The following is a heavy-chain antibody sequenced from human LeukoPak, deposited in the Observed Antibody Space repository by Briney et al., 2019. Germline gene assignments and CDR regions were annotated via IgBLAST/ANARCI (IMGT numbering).Heavy chain of an antibody. V-gene: IGHV4-59*01. CDR1: GGSISSYY. CDR2: IYYSGST. CDR3: ARVGEDYYYYYMDV. J-gene: IGHJ6*03. D-gene: IGHD1-26*01. Sequence: SEILSLTCTVSGGSISSYYWSWIRQPPGKGLEWIGYIYYSGSTNYNPSLKSRVTISVDTSKNQFSLKLSSVTAADTAVYYCARVGEDYYYYYMDVWGKGTTVTVSS.